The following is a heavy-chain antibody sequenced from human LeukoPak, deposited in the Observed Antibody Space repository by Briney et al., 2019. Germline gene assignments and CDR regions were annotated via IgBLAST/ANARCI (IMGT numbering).Heavy chain of an antibody. J-gene: IGHJ3*02. CDR1: ADTFSSHY. Sequence: SETLSLTCAVSADTFSSHYWTWIRQPPGKGLEWIGYISYIGSTNYNPSLKSRVTISIDTSKNQFSLKLSSVTAADTAVYYCARDLVTVTKGFDIWGQGTMVSVSS. V-gene: IGHV4-59*11. CDR3: ARDLVTVTKGFDI. D-gene: IGHD4-17*01. CDR2: ISYIGST.